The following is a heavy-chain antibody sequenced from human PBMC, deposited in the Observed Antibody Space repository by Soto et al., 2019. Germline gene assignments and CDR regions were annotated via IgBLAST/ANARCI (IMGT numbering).Heavy chain of an antibody. J-gene: IGHJ4*02. CDR3: ARHSNEYRKSLDY. CDR1: GGSISGYY. Sequence: SETLSLTCTVSGGSISGYYWSWIRQPPGKGLEWIAYIYYSGSSNSNPSLKSRVTISVDTSKNQFSLKLSSVTAADTAVYYCARHSNEYRKSLDYWGQGTLVTVAS. CDR2: IYYSGSS. D-gene: IGHD1-1*01. V-gene: IGHV4-59*08.